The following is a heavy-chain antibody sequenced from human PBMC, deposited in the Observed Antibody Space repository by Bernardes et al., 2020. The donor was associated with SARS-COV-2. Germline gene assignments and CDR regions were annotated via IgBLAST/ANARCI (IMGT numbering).Heavy chain of an antibody. Sequence: SGPTLVKPTQTLTLTCSISGFSLSTATLGVGWIRQPPGKALEWLALIYWNDDKRYSPSLKSRLTLTRDTSKNQVVLTMTNIDPVDTATYFCARSKGVWESFYPDQDQYYFDYWGQGTLVTVSS. CDR3: ARSKGVWESFYPDQDQYYFDY. V-gene: IGHV2-5*01. D-gene: IGHD3-16*01. J-gene: IGHJ4*02. CDR2: IYWNDDK. CDR1: GFSLSTATLG.